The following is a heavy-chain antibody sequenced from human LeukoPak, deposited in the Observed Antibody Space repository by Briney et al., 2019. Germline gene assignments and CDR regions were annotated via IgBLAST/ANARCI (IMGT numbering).Heavy chain of an antibody. J-gene: IGHJ4*02. CDR3: AKGSSTWGSYGHFDY. D-gene: IGHD5-18*01. CDR1: GFTFSSYA. Sequence: SGGSLRLSCVASGFTFSSYAMGWVRQAPGKGLEWVSAISGTGNRTYYADSVKGRFTISRDNSKNTLYLQMNSLRAEDTAVYYCAKGSSTWGSYGHFDYWGQGTLVTVSS. V-gene: IGHV3-23*01. CDR2: ISGTGNRT.